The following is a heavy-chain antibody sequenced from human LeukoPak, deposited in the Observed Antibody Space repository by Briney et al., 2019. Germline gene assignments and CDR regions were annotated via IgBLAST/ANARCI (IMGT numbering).Heavy chain of an antibody. J-gene: IGHJ6*03. CDR2: INPNSGGT. D-gene: IGHD1-26*01. CDR3: ARDQWELNYYYMDV. Sequence: ASVKVSCKASGYTFTGYYMHWVRQAPGQGLEWMGWINPNSGGTNYAQKFQGRVTMTRDTSISTAYMELSRLRSDDTAVYYCARDQWELNYYYMDVWGKGTTVTVSS. CDR1: GYTFTGYY. V-gene: IGHV1-2*02.